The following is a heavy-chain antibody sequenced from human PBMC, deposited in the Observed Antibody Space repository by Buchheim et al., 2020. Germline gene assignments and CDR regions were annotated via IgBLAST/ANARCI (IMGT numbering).Heavy chain of an antibody. V-gene: IGHV4-34*01. J-gene: IGHJ4*02. CDR3: ARGLRWGTITPSYYFDY. CDR1: GGSFSGYY. D-gene: IGHD5-12*01. Sequence: QVQLQQWGAGLLKPSETLSLTCAVYGGSFSGYYWSWIRQPPGKGLEWIGEINHSGSTNYNPSLKSRVTISVDTSKNQLYLKLSSVTAADTAVYYCARGLRWGTITPSYYFDYWGQGTL. CDR2: INHSGST.